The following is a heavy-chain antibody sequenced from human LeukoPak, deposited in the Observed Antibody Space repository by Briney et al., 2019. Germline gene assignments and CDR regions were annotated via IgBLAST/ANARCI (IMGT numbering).Heavy chain of an antibody. CDR1: GFPFRTYG. J-gene: IGHJ4*02. V-gene: IGHV3-33*01. CDR2: IWNDGSTK. D-gene: IGHD6-19*01. CDR3: ARDGQWLGSYFDY. Sequence: GGSLRLSCTASGFPFRTYGMHWVRQAPGKGLEWVAVIWNDGSTKYYADSVKGRFTISRDNSKNTLYLQMNSLRAEDTAVYYCARDGQWLGSYFDYWGQGTLVTVSS.